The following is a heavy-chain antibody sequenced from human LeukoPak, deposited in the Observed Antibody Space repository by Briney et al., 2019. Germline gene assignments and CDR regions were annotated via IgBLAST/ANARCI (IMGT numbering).Heavy chain of an antibody. Sequence: SETLSLTCTVSGDSITSDTYYWGWIRQAPGKGLEWVGSIFYSGRIFYTPSLKSRVTISVDTSKNQFSLKLSSVTAADTAVYYCARGVEQQLVLHYFDYWGQGTLVTVSS. D-gene: IGHD6-13*01. CDR3: ARGVEQQLVLHYFDY. J-gene: IGHJ4*02. CDR1: GDSITSDTYY. CDR2: IFYSGRI. V-gene: IGHV4-39*07.